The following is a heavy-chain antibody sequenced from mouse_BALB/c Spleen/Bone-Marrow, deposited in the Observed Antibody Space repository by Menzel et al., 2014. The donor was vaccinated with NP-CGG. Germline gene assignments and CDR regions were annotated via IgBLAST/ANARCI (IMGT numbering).Heavy chain of an antibody. V-gene: IGHV2-4*02. Sequence: QVQLKQSGPGLVQPSQTPSITCTVSGFSLTSYGVHWVRQPPGKGLEWLGVIWSGGSTDYNAAFISRLSISKDNSKSQVFFKMNSLQADDTAIYYCARNSDYGSGYFDVWGAGTTVTVSP. J-gene: IGHJ1*01. D-gene: IGHD1-2*01. CDR2: IWSGGST. CDR3: ARNSDYGSGYFDV. CDR1: GFSLTSYG.